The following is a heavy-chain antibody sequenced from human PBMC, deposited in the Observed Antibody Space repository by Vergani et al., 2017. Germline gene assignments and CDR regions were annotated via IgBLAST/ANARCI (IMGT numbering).Heavy chain of an antibody. J-gene: IGHJ1*01. V-gene: IGHV3-7*01. D-gene: IGHD2-15*01. CDR2: IKRDGTET. CDR3: ARISGGSAPYLHY. CDR1: GFTFGDYY. Sequence: EVHLEESGGGLVQPGGSLRLSCAASGFTFGDYYMAWIRLAPGKGLDWVASIKRDGTETFYVDSVKGRFTISRDNAKTTLYLQMNSLRDEDRGVYFCARISGGSAPYLHYWGQGTLVTVAS.